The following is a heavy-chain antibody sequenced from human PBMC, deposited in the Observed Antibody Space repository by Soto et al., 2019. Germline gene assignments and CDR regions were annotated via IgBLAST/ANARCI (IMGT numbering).Heavy chain of an antibody. D-gene: IGHD1-1*01. J-gene: IGHJ4*02. V-gene: IGHV1-18*01. CDR3: ARGRYGDY. Sequence: QVHLVQSGAEVRKPGASVKVSCKGTGYTFTSYGITWVRQAPGQGLEWMGWISAHNGNTNYAQKLQGRVTVTRDTSTSTAYMELRSLRSDDTAVYYCARGRYGDYWGQGALVTVSS. CDR1: GYTFTSYG. CDR2: ISAHNGNT.